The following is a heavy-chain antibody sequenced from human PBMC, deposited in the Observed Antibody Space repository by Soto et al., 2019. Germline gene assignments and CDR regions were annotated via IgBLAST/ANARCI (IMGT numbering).Heavy chain of an antibody. CDR3: ARAPGGSSSFVDF. Sequence: QGQLVQSGAEEKEPGASVKVSCKASGYTFTSYAMHWVRQAPGQRLEWMGWINAGNGNTKYSQKFQGRVTITRDTSASTAYMELSSLRSEDTAVYYCARAPGGSSSFVDFWGQGTLVTVSS. CDR2: INAGNGNT. CDR1: GYTFTSYA. D-gene: IGHD6-6*01. V-gene: IGHV1-3*05. J-gene: IGHJ4*02.